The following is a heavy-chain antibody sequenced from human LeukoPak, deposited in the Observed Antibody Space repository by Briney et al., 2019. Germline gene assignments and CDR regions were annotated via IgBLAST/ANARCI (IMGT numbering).Heavy chain of an antibody. CDR1: GFIFGDHA. CDR2: IRSKAYRATT. CDR3: ARGPIQLWIHNAMDV. Sequence: GGSLRLSCIGSGFIFGDHAMSGVRQAPGKGLEWVGFIRSKAYRATTEYAASVKGRFTISRDDSASIAYLQMNSLRTEDTAVYYCARGPIQLWIHNAMDVWGQGTTVTVSS. V-gene: IGHV3-49*04. D-gene: IGHD5-24*01. J-gene: IGHJ6*02.